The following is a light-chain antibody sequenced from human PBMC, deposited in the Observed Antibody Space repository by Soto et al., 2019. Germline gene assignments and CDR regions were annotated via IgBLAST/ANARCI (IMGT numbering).Light chain of an antibody. CDR3: QNYNSAPLT. CDR2: AAS. V-gene: IGKV1-27*01. CDR1: QDISNY. J-gene: IGKJ4*01. Sequence: DIQMTQSPSSLFASEGDRVTITCRASQDISNYLAWYQQKPGKVPQVLIFAASTLQSGVPSRFSGSASGTDFTLTISSLQPEDVATYYCQNYNSAPLTFGGGTKV.